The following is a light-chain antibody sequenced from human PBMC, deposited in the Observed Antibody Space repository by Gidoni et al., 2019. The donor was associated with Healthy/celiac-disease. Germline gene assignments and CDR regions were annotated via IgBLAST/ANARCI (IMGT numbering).Light chain of an antibody. J-gene: IGKJ3*01. CDR3: QQYNSYSVT. Sequence: DIQMTQSPSTLSASVGDRVTITCRASQSISSWLAWYQQKPGKAPKLLIYKASSLESGVPSRFSGSGSGTEFTLTIRSLQPDDFATYYCQQYNSYSVTFXPXTKVDIK. V-gene: IGKV1-5*03. CDR2: KAS. CDR1: QSISSW.